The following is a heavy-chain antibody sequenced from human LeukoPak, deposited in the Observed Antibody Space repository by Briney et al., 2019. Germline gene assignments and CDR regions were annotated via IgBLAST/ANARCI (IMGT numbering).Heavy chain of an antibody. CDR1: RFTFNTYG. J-gene: IGHJ4*02. CDR3: AKAYGSTWLFDC. CDR2: ISYDGSKK. Sequence: PGRSLRLSCAASRFTFNTYGMHWVRQAPGKGLEWMALISYDGSKKYYADSVKGRFTISRDNSKNTLYLQMNSLRAEDTAVYYCAKAYGSTWLFDCWGQGTLVTVSS. V-gene: IGHV3-30*18. D-gene: IGHD6-6*01.